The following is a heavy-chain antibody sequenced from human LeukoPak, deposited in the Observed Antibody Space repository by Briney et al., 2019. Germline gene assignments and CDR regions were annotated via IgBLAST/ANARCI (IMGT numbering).Heavy chain of an antibody. Sequence: PGGSLRLSCTVSGFTFSDYYMSWVRQAPGKGLEWVSYISSSGSMLHYADSVEGRFTISRDNAKNSLYLQMSSLRVEDTAVYYCTRRPYSSSWYYFDYWGQGTLVTVSS. CDR2: ISSSGSML. J-gene: IGHJ4*02. CDR1: GFTFSDYY. CDR3: TRRPYSSSWYYFDY. D-gene: IGHD6-13*01. V-gene: IGHV3-11*04.